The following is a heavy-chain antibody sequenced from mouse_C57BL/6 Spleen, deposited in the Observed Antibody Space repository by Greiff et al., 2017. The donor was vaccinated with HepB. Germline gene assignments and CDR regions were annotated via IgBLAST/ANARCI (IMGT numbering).Heavy chain of an antibody. V-gene: IGHV1-80*01. Sequence: VQGVESGAELVKPGASVKISCKASGYAFSSYWMNWVKQRPGKGLEWIGQIYPGDGDTNYNGKFKGKATLTADKSSSTAHMQLSSLTSEYSAVYFCARGGSNPCFDYWGQGTTLTVSS. CDR1: GYAFSSYW. D-gene: IGHD2-5*01. CDR2: IYPGDGDT. J-gene: IGHJ2*01. CDR3: ARGGSNPCFDY.